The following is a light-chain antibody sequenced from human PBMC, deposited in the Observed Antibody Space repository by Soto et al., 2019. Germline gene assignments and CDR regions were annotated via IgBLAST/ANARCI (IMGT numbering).Light chain of an antibody. Sequence: EIVMTQSPATLSVSPGERATLSCRASQSVSSNLAWYQHKPGQAPRLLIYGASTRATGIPARFSGSGSGTEFTLTFSSLQSEDFALDYCQQYDNSPTFGQGTKVEIK. J-gene: IGKJ1*01. CDR3: QQYDNSPT. CDR1: QSVSSN. V-gene: IGKV3D-15*01. CDR2: GAS.